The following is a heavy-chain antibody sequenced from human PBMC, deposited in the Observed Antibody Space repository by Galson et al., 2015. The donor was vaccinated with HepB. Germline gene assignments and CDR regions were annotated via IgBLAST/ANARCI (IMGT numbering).Heavy chain of an antibody. D-gene: IGHD3-3*02. CDR1: GGSMNYYF. CDR3: ARMSGRLASRFDY. Sequence: SETLSLTCTVSGGSMNYYFWSWIRQPPGEGLEWIGYIYSTGSTNYNPSLNGRVTISIDISKKQFSLNLTSVTAEDTALYYCARMSGRLASRFDYWGQGTLVTVSS. J-gene: IGHJ4*02. V-gene: IGHV4-4*09. CDR2: IYSTGST.